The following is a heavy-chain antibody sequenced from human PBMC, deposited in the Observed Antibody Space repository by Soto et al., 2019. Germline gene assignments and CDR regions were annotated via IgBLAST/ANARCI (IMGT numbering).Heavy chain of an antibody. CDR3: ARDRDSYWYFDL. Sequence: QVQLVQSGAEVKKPGASVKVSCKASGYTFTSYGISWVRQAPGQGLEWMGWISAYNGNTNYAQKLQGRVTMTTDTSKRTDYKELRSLRSDGTAAYYCARDRDSYWYFDLWGRGTLVTVSS. CDR1: GYTFTSYG. J-gene: IGHJ2*01. V-gene: IGHV1-18*04. CDR2: ISAYNGNT.